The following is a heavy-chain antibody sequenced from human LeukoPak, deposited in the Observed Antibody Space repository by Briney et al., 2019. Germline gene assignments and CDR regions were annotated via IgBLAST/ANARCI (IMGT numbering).Heavy chain of an antibody. CDR3: VKDRVWFGELLNPLFDN. V-gene: IGHV3-9*01. CDR2: ISWNSGRI. D-gene: IGHD3-10*01. Sequence: PGGSLRLSCAASGFTFDDYAMHWVRQAPGKGLEWVSGISWNSGRIGYADSVEGRFTISRDNAKNSLYLQMNSLRAEDTALYYCVKDRVWFGELLNPLFDNWGQGTRVTVSS. J-gene: IGHJ4*02. CDR1: GFTFDDYA.